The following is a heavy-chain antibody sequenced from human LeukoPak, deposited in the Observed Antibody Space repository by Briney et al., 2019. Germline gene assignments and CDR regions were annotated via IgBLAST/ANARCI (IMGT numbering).Heavy chain of an antibody. J-gene: IGHJ4*02. CDR1: GYKFIDYY. CDR2: INPNTGDT. Sequence: GASVSVSCKASGYKFIDYYMQWVRQAPGQSLEYMGWINPNTGDTKYQQKFQGRVTMTRDTSINTAYMELRGLKSDDTAVYFCATETTVPTRGVYWGQGVLLTVSS. D-gene: IGHD4-17*01. V-gene: IGHV1-2*02. CDR3: ATETTVPTRGVY.